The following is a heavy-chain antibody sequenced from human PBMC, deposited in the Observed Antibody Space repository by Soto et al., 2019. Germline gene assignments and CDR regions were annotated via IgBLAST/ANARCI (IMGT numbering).Heavy chain of an antibody. D-gene: IGHD3-10*01. CDR3: ARQRAPGPFDY. V-gene: IGHV3-48*03. Sequence: GGSLRLSCAASGFTFSSYEMNWVRQAPGKGLEWVSYISSSGSTIYYADSVKGRFTISRDNAKNSLYLQMNSLRAEDTAVYYCARQRAPGPFDYWGQGTLVTVSS. CDR2: ISSSGSTI. CDR1: GFTFSSYE. J-gene: IGHJ4*02.